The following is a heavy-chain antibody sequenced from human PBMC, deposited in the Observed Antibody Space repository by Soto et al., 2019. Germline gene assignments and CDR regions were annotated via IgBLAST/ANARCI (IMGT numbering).Heavy chain of an antibody. Sequence: NPSETLSLTCTVSGGSVSSGSYYWSWIRQPPGKGLEWIGYIYNSGSTNYNPSLKSRVTISVDTSKNQFSLKLSSVTAADTAVYYCARWSPKGGYSSSSDGWALDYWGQGTLVTVSS. CDR2: IYNSGST. D-gene: IGHD6-6*01. J-gene: IGHJ4*02. CDR3: ARWSPKGGYSSSSDGWALDY. V-gene: IGHV4-61*01. CDR1: GGSVSSGSYY.